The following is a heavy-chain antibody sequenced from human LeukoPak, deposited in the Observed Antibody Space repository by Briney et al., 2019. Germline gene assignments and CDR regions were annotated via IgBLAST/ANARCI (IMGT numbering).Heavy chain of an antibody. CDR3: ASSLTPGDGYNSRPFDY. D-gene: IGHD5-24*01. V-gene: IGHV3-74*01. J-gene: IGHJ4*02. Sequence: PGGSLRLSCAASGFTFNTYWMHWVRQAPGKGLVWVSRVTPDGSSTAYADSVMGRFTISRDNAKNMLYLQMNSLRAEDTAVYYCASSLTPGDGYNSRPFDYWGQGTLVTVSS. CDR2: VTPDGSST. CDR1: GFTFNTYW.